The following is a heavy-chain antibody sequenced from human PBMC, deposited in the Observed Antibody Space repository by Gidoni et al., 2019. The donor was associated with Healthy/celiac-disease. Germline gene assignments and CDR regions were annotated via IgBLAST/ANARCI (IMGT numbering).Heavy chain of an antibody. J-gene: IGHJ4*02. V-gene: IGHV3-30-3*01. CDR2: ISYDGSNK. CDR3: ARDNKQWLTSCALDY. Sequence: QVQLVESGGGVVQPGRSLRLSCAASGFTFSSYAMHWVRQAPGKGLEWGAVISYDGSNKYYADSVKGRFTISRDNSKNTLYLQMNSLRAEDTAVYYCARDNKQWLTSCALDYWGQGTLVTVSS. CDR1: GFTFSSYA. D-gene: IGHD6-19*01.